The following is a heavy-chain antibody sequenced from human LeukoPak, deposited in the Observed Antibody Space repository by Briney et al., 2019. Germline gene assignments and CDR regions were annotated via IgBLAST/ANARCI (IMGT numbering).Heavy chain of an antibody. Sequence: KTSQTLSLTCAVSGGSISSGSYSWSWIRQPPGKGLEWIGYIYPRGSTYYNPSLKSRVILSLDKSANQFSLNLSSVTAADTAVYYCARAWGNRRLDSWGQGTLVTVSS. J-gene: IGHJ4*02. V-gene: IGHV4-30-2*01. CDR1: GGSISSGSYS. CDR2: IYPRGST. D-gene: IGHD1-14*01. CDR3: ARAWGNRRLDS.